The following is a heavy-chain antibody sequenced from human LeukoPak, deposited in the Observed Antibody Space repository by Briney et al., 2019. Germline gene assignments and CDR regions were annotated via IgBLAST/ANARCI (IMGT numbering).Heavy chain of an antibody. J-gene: IGHJ6*02. CDR1: GGTFNSYA. CDR2: MNPDSGNT. V-gene: IGHV1-8*02. CDR3: ARRGVVVNYYFYGLDV. Sequence: ASMKVSCKASGGTFNSYAISWVRQATGQGLEWMGWMNPDSGNTGYAQKFQGRVTMTRNTSIRTAYMELSSLTSEDTAVYYCARRGVVVNYYFYGLDVWGQGATVTVSS. D-gene: IGHD2-21*01.